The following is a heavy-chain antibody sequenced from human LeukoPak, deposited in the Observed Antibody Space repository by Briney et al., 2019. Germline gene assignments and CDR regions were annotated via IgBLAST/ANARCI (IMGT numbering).Heavy chain of an antibody. V-gene: IGHV4-38-2*01. Sequence: SETLSLTCDVSGSSVNSDQYWGWMRHSPGAGLEWIGSVHQTGSPYYNPSLGSRVSLSIDWTKISFSLRLPSVTAADKAVYYCAMLRLGELSLLANAYDIWGQGTMVIVSS. J-gene: IGHJ3*02. CDR1: GSSVNSDQY. D-gene: IGHD3-16*02. CDR2: VHQTGSP. CDR3: AMLRLGELSLLANAYDI.